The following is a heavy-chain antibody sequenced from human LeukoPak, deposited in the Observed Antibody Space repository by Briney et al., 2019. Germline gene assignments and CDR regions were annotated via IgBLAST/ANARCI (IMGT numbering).Heavy chain of an antibody. CDR3: AKGKYSSGGVPDY. D-gene: IGHD6-19*01. CDR1: EFTFSSHA. Sequence: GGSLRLSCVASEFTFSSHAMNWVRQAPGKGLEWVSSISGGGESTYYADSVKGRFTVSRDNSKSTLYLQINSLRGEDTAVYYCAKGKYSSGGVPDYWGQGTLVTVSS. J-gene: IGHJ4*02. CDR2: ISGGGEST. V-gene: IGHV3-23*01.